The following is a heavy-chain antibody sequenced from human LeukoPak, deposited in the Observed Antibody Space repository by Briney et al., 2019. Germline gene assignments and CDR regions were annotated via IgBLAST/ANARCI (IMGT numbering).Heavy chain of an antibody. J-gene: IGHJ4*02. V-gene: IGHV4-59*01. CDR2: IYYSGST. D-gene: IGHD1-26*01. CDR3: ARASGGSSFFDY. Sequence: SETLSLTCTVSGGSISSYYWSWIRQPPGKGLEWIGYIYYSGSTNYNPSLKSRVTISVDTSKNQFSLKLSPVTAADTAVYYCARASGGSSFFDYWGQGTLVTVSS. CDR1: GGSISSYY.